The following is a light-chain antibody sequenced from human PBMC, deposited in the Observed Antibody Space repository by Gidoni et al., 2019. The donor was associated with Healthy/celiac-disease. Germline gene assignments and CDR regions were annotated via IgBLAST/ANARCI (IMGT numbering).Light chain of an antibody. CDR3: QKYNSASWT. J-gene: IGKJ3*01. Sequence: DIQMNQSPSSLSASVGDRVTITCRASQGISNYLAWYQQKPGKVPKLLIYAASTLQSGVPSRFSGSGSGTDFTRTISSLQPEDVATYYCQKYNSASWTFGPGTKVDIK. CDR2: AAS. CDR1: QGISNY. V-gene: IGKV1-27*01.